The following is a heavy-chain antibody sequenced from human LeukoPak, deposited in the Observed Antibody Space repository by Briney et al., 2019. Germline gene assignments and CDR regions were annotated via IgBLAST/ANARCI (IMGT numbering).Heavy chain of an antibody. Sequence: GGSLRLSCAASGFTFDDYAMHWVRQAPGKGLEWVSGISWNSGTIGYADSVKGRFTISRDNAKNSLYLQMNSLRAEDTALYYCAKGEARGYSYGSDYWGQGTLVTVSP. CDR3: AKGEARGYSYGSDY. CDR1: GFTFDDYA. V-gene: IGHV3-9*01. CDR2: ISWNSGTI. D-gene: IGHD5-18*01. J-gene: IGHJ4*02.